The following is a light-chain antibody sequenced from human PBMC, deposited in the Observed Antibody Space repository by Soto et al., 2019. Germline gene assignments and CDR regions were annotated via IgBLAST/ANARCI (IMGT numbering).Light chain of an antibody. CDR3: TSYTSSSTLDV. CDR2: EVS. Sequence: QSVLTQPASVSGSPGQSITISCTGTSSDVGGYNYVSWYQQPPGKAPKLMIYEVSKRPSGVSHRFSGSKSGNTASLTISGLQAEDEADYYCTSYTSSSTLDVFGTGTKVTVL. CDR1: SSDVGGYNY. J-gene: IGLJ1*01. V-gene: IGLV2-14*01.